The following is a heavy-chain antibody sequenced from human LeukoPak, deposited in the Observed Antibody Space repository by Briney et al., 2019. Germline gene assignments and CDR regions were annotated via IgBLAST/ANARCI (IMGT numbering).Heavy chain of an antibody. CDR2: INPNSGGT. D-gene: IGHD4-17*01. CDR1: GYTFTGYY. V-gene: IGHV1-2*02. CDR3: ARSQGGDPHHY. Sequence: GASVKVSCKASGYTFTGYYIHWVRQAPGQGLEWMGWINPNSGGTNYAQKFQGRVTMTRDTSISTAYMELSGLRSDDTAVYYCARSQGGDPHHYWGQGTLVTASS. J-gene: IGHJ4*02.